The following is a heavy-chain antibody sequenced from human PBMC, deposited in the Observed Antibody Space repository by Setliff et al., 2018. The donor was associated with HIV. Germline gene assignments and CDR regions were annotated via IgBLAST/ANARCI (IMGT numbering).Heavy chain of an antibody. J-gene: IGHJ6*03. CDR2: IFPGDSET. D-gene: IGHD3-9*01. CDR3: TRHPLRPGIAGYFYFVDV. Sequence: GESLTISCKASGYSFPNDWIGGVRQMPGKGLEWVAIIFPGDSETRYSPSFEGQVTISADRSINTVYLQWSSLRASDTAIYYCTRHPLRPGIAGYFYFVDVWGTGITVTVSS. V-gene: IGHV5-51*01. CDR1: GYSFPNDW.